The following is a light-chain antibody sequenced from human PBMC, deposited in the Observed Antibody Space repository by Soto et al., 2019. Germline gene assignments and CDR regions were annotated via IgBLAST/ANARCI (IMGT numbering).Light chain of an antibody. CDR3: QQYNSYPYN. V-gene: IGKV1-5*01. Sequence: DIQMTQSPSTLSASVGDRVTITCRASQSISSWLAWYQQKPGKAPKLLIYDASSFEGGVPSRFSGSGSGTEFTRTISSLQPDDFATYDCQQYNSYPYNFGQGTKLEIK. CDR1: QSISSW. J-gene: IGKJ2*01. CDR2: DAS.